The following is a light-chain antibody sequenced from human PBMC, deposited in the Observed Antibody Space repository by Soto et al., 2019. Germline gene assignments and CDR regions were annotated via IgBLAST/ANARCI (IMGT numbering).Light chain of an antibody. CDR1: QSVSNSY. V-gene: IGKV3-20*01. CDR2: GAS. Sequence: EIVLTQSPGTLSLSPGERATLSCRASQSVSNSYLAWYQQNPGQAPRLLIYGASNRATGIPDRFSGSGSGTDFTLTISRLEPEDFALYYCQQYGSSGTFGQGTKVDIK. J-gene: IGKJ1*01. CDR3: QQYGSSGT.